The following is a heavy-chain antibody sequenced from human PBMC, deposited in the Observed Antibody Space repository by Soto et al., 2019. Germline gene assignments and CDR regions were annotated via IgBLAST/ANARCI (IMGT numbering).Heavy chain of an antibody. Sequence: QVQLEQSGAEVKKPGSSVKVSCKASGASFNSFAISWVRQAPGQGLEWMGGIISIPGPATYALKFQGRVTITADESTTAAYMELSNLRSEDTAVYYCARDGAGYCTPTTCYTPFDDWGQGTLVTVSS. J-gene: IGHJ4*02. CDR2: IISIPGPA. D-gene: IGHD2-8*01. CDR1: GASFNSFA. CDR3: ARDGAGYCTPTTCYTPFDD. V-gene: IGHV1-69*01.